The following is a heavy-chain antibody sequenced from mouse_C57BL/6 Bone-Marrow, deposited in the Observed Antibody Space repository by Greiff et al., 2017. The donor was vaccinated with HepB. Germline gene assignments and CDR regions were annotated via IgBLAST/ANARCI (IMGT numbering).Heavy chain of an antibody. V-gene: IGHV5-4*03. CDR1: GFTFSSYA. CDR2: ISDGGSYT. Sequence: EVKLMESGGGLVKPGGSLKLSCAASGFTFSSYAMSWVRQTPEKRLEWVATISDGGSYTYYPDNVKGRFTISRDNAKNNLYLQMSHLKSEDTPMYYCAIRGGAYWGQGTLVTVSA. CDR3: AIRGGAY. J-gene: IGHJ3*01.